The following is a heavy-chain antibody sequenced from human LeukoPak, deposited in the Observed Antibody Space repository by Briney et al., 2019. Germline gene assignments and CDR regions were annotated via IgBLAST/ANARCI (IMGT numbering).Heavy chain of an antibody. CDR1: GGSIISYY. CDR3: ARSFISVAGTFDS. D-gene: IGHD6-19*01. J-gene: IGHJ4*02. Sequence: SETLSLTCTVSGGSIISYYWSWIRQPAGKGLEWIGRIYTGGSTNYNPSLKSRVTMSVDTSKNQFSLRLSSVTAADTAVYYCARSFISVAGTFDSWGQGTLVTVSS. CDR2: IYTGGST. V-gene: IGHV4-4*07.